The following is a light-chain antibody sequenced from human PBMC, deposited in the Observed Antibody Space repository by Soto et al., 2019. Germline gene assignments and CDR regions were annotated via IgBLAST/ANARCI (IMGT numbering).Light chain of an antibody. CDR3: LQLDSYPRT. CDR2: EAS. J-gene: IGKJ1*01. V-gene: IGKV1-9*01. Sequence: DIQLTQSPSFLSASVGDRVTITCRASQDISDYLAWYQQKPGKAPNLLIYEASTLQSGVPSRFSGSGSGTEFTLSVSSLHPEDFATYYCLQLDSYPRTFGQGTKVEVK. CDR1: QDISDY.